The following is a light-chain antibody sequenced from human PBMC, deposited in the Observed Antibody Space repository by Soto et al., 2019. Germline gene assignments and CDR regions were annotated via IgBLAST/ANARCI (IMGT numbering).Light chain of an antibody. CDR2: DAS. J-gene: IGKJ4*01. V-gene: IGKV3-20*01. Sequence: EIVLTQSPGTLSLSPGERATLYCRASQSVSSSYLAWYQQKPGQAPRLLIYDASSRATGIPDRFSGSGSGTDFTLTISRLEPEDFAVYYRQQYGSSPLTFGGGTKVDI. CDR3: QQYGSSPLT. CDR1: QSVSSSY.